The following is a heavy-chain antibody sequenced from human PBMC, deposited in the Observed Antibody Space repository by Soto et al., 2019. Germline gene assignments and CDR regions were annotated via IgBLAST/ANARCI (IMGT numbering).Heavy chain of an antibody. CDR2: VSPPFRTS. CDR3: ARVLYYGSGSYSPYGMDV. CDR1: GVSFNNNG. Sequence: QVQLVQSGAEVKKPGSSVKVCCKTSGVSFNNNGIGWVRQATGHGLEWMGGVSPPFRTSNYARKFQGRISITADASTGTVNMELSSLTSEDTAQYYCARVLYYGSGSYSPYGMDVWGHGTTLTVSS. J-gene: IGHJ6*02. D-gene: IGHD3-10*01. V-gene: IGHV1-69*01.